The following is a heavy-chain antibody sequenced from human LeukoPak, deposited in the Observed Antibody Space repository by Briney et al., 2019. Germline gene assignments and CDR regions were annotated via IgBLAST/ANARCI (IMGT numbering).Heavy chain of an antibody. CDR1: GVTFTSYR. CDR2: IKQDGSEK. D-gene: IGHD1-26*01. CDR3: ARDKSVGATPLDY. V-gene: IGHV3-7*05. Sequence: RGSLRLSCAASGVTFTSYRMSWVRQAPGKGLERVANIKQDGSEKYYVHSVKGRFTISRDNAKNSLYLQMNSLRAEDTAVYYWARDKSVGATPLDYWGQGTLVTVSS. J-gene: IGHJ4*02.